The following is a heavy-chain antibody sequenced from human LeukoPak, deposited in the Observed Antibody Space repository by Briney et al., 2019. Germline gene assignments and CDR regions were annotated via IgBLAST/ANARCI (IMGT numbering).Heavy chain of an antibody. CDR2: IYPGDSDT. V-gene: IGHV5-51*01. CDR1: GYSFTSYW. D-gene: IGHD2-2*01. CDR3: ASLHPDIVVVPAAMNFDY. J-gene: IGHJ4*02. Sequence: GESLKISCKGSGYSFTSYWIGWVRLMPGKGLEWMGIIYPGDSDTRYSPSFQGQVTISADKSISTAYLQWSSLKASDTAMYYCASLHPDIVVVPAAMNFDYWGQGTLVTVSS.